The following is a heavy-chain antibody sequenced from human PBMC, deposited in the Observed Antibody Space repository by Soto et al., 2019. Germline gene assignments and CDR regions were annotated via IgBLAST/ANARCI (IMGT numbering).Heavy chain of an antibody. V-gene: IGHV3-30*04. J-gene: IGHJ4*02. CDR1: GFTFSNYP. D-gene: IGHD6-13*01. Sequence: QVQLVESGGGVVQPGKSLRLSCAASGFTFSNYPMNWVRQAPGKGLEWMSVISYDGRTKHYADSVKGRFTISRDNSKNTLYLQMNSLRAEVTAVYYCARETGLGVAAAGPFDSWGQGARVTVSS. CDR3: ARETGLGVAAAGPFDS. CDR2: ISYDGRTK.